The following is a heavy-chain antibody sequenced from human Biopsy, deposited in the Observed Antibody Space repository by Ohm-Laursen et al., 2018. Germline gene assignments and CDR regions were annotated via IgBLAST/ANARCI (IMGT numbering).Heavy chain of an antibody. V-gene: IGHV4-59*01. Sequence: SQTLSLTCTVSGGSISSYYWNWIRQPPGKGLEWIGYIYYSGSTKYNPSLKSRVSVSVDTSKNQFSLRLSSVTAADTAVYYCARGSNDFGGLYFPRWGQGTLLTVSS. CDR3: ARGSNDFGGLYFPR. D-gene: IGHD4-23*01. CDR2: IYYSGST. CDR1: GGSISSYY. J-gene: IGHJ4*02.